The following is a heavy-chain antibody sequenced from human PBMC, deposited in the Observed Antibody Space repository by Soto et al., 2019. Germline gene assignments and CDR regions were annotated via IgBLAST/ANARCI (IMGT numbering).Heavy chain of an antibody. V-gene: IGHV4-59*01. CDR2: IYYTGST. CDR3: ARDRDWNDWFDP. CDR1: GGSISNYW. Sequence: QVQLQESGPGLVKVSETLSLTCTVSGGSISNYWWNWIRQSPGKGLEWMGNIYYTGSTKYNPSLQSRVTISVDKSKSQFSLRLSSVTAADTAIYYCARDRDWNDWFDPWGQGILVTVSS. J-gene: IGHJ5*02. D-gene: IGHD1-1*01.